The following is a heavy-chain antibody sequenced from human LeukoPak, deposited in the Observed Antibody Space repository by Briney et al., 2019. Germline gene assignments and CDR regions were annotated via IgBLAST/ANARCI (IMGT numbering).Heavy chain of an antibody. J-gene: IGHJ4*02. Sequence: GGSLRLSCAASGFTFSSYAMNWVRQAPGKGLEWVSGISNSGGSTYYADSVKGRFTISRDNSKNTLYLQMNSLRAEDTAVYYCAKETSSSFDYWGQGTLVTVSA. CDR2: ISNSGGST. V-gene: IGHV3-23*01. CDR1: GFTFSSYA. D-gene: IGHD6-6*01. CDR3: AKETSSSFDY.